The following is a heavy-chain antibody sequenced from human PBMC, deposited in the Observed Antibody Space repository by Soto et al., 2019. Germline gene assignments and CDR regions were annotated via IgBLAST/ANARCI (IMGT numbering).Heavy chain of an antibody. CDR3: ARSFGPPLYGDFEF. CDR2: MNPNSGNT. J-gene: IGHJ4*02. Sequence: GASVKVSCKASGYTFTSYDINWVRQATGQGLEWMGWMNPNSGNTGYAQKFQGRVTMTRSTSISAAYMELSSLRSEDTAVYYCARSFGPPLYGDFEFWGQGTLVTVSS. V-gene: IGHV1-8*01. CDR1: GYTFTSYD. D-gene: IGHD4-17*01.